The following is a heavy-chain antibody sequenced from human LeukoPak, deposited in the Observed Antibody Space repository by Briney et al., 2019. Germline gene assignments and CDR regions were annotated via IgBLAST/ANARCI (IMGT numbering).Heavy chain of an antibody. CDR1: GFTFSNYG. CDR2: ITGSGGST. Sequence: GGTLRLSCAASGFTFSNYGLSWVRQAPGKGLEWVSGITGSGGSTYYADSVKGRFTISRDNSKNTLYLQMNSLRVEDTAVYFCAKIGGYVVYWGQGTLVTVSS. V-gene: IGHV3-23*01. J-gene: IGHJ4*02. CDR3: AKIGGYVVY.